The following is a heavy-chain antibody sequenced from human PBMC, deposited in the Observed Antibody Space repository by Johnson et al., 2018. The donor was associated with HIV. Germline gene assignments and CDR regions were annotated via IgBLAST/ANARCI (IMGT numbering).Heavy chain of an antibody. V-gene: IGHV3-30*02. CDR3: AKEGPSERAGFDI. CDR1: GFTFSSYG. Sequence: QVQLVESGGGVVQPGTSLRLACAASGFTFSSYGMHWVRQAPGKGLEWVAFIRYDAENKYSADSVRGRFTISRDNSKNSLYLQMNSLRAEDTALYYCAKEGPSERAGFDILGQGTMVTLSS. J-gene: IGHJ3*02. CDR2: IRYDAENK.